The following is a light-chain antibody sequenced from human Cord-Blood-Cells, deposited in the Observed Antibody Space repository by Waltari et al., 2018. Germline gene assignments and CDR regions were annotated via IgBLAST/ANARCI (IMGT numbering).Light chain of an antibody. CDR2: GAS. Sequence: EIVMTQSPATLSVSPGERATLSCRASQSVSSNLAWYQQKPGQAPWLLIYGASTRATGIPARFSCSGSGTEFTLTISSLQSEDFAVYYCQQYNNWPPWTFGQGTKVEIK. V-gene: IGKV3-15*01. J-gene: IGKJ1*01. CDR3: QQYNNWPPWT. CDR1: QSVSSN.